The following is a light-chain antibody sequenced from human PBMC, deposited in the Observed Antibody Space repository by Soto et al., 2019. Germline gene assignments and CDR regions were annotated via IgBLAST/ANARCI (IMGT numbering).Light chain of an antibody. V-gene: IGKV1-39*01. Sequence: DLPMTQSPSSLSASVGDRVTITCRASQSITSYLNWYQQNPGKAPKLLIYAASSLQSGVPSRFSGSGSGTDFTLTISSLQPEDFATYYCQQSYSTLWTFGQGTKVEIK. CDR1: QSITSY. J-gene: IGKJ1*01. CDR2: AAS. CDR3: QQSYSTLWT.